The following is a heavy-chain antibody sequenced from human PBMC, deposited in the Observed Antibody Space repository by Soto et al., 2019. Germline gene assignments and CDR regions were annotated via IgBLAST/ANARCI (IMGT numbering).Heavy chain of an antibody. CDR1: GGSISSCSCY. Sequence: SETLSLTCTVSGGSISSCSCYWGWIRQSPGKGLEWIGSIYHTGSTRYNPSFKGRATISVDTSNNQFSLKLNSVSAADTAVYFCARQQDGDHVPFNYWGQGALVTVSS. CDR2: IYHTGST. CDR3: ARQQDGDHVPFNY. J-gene: IGHJ4*02. V-gene: IGHV4-39*01. D-gene: IGHD4-17*01.